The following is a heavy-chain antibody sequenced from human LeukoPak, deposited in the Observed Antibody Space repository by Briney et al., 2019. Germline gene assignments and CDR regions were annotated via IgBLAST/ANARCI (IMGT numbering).Heavy chain of an antibody. CDR3: ARCPGSYYDWYFDL. D-gene: IGHD3-10*01. CDR2: IYYSGST. Sequence: SETLSLTCTVSGGSISSSSYYWGLIRQPPGKGLGWSGSIYYSGSTYYNPSLKSRVTISVDTSKNQFSLKLSSVTAADTAVYYCARCPGSYYDWYFDLWGRGTLVTVSS. J-gene: IGHJ2*01. V-gene: IGHV4-39*07. CDR1: GGSISSSSYY.